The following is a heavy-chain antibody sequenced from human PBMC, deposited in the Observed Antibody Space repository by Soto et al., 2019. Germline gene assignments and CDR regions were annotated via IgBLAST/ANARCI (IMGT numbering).Heavy chain of an antibody. J-gene: IGHJ4*02. CDR2: INISGGT. CDR1: GGSFSDYT. V-gene: IGHV4-34*02. CDR3: ARGVATIRD. D-gene: IGHD5-12*01. Sequence: QEQLQQWGAGLLKPSETLSLTCAVNGGSFSDYTWSWIRQPPGKRLEWIGEINISGGTNYNPSLKSRVTISGDTAKNEFSLKLTSVTAADTAVFYCARGVATIRDWGLGTLVTVSS.